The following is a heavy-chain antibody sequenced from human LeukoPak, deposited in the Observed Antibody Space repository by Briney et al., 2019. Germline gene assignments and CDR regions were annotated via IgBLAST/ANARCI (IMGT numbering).Heavy chain of an antibody. Sequence: SETLSLTCTVSGGSISSSSYYWGWIRQPPGKGLEWIGSIYYSGSTYYNPSLKSRVTISVDTSKNQFSLTLSSVTAADTAVYYCARDISSSYFDYWGQGTLVTVSS. V-gene: IGHV4-39*07. CDR3: ARDISSSYFDY. CDR1: GGSISSSSYY. J-gene: IGHJ4*02. CDR2: IYYSGST. D-gene: IGHD6-6*01.